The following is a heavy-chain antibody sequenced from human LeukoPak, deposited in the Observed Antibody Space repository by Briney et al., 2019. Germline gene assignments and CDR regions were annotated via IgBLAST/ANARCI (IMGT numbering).Heavy chain of an antibody. CDR1: GGSISSLNYH. CDR2: IYTSGST. V-gene: IGHV4-61*02. J-gene: IGHJ5*02. CDR3: ARDPGGSGPAS. D-gene: IGHD6-19*01. Sequence: SETLSLTCTVSGGSISSLNYHWTWIRQPAGKGLELIGRIYTSGSTNYSPSFKSRVTISIDTSKNQFSLKLSSVTAADTDVYYCARDPGGSGPASWGPGTLVTVSS.